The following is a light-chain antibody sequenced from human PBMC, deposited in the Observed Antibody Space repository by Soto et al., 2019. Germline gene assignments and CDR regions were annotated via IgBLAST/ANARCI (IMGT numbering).Light chain of an antibody. J-gene: IGKJ5*01. Sequence: SPSSLSASVGDRVPITCRASQSISSYLNWYQQKPGKAPKLLIYAASSLQSGVPSRFSGSGSGTDFTLTISSLQPEDFATYYCQQRYSTPITFGQGTRLEIK. CDR2: AAS. V-gene: IGKV1-39*01. CDR3: QQRYSTPIT. CDR1: QSISSY.